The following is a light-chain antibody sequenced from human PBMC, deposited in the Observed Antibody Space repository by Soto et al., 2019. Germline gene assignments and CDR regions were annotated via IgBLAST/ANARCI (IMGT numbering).Light chain of an antibody. CDR3: SSYTSATTYV. Sequence: QSVLTQPASVSGSPGQSLPISCTGTNSDVGAYNYDSWYQQYPGEAPKVIIYDVSHRPAGVSNRFSGSKSGNTASLTISGLQTQDEADYYCSSYTSATTYVFGTGTKVTVL. J-gene: IGLJ1*01. CDR1: NSDVGAYNY. V-gene: IGLV2-14*01. CDR2: DVS.